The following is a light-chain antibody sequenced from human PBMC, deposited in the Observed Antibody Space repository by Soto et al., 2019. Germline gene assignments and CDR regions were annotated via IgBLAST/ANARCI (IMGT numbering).Light chain of an antibody. CDR2: EVS. V-gene: IGLV2-18*02. J-gene: IGLJ1*01. CDR1: SSDVGSYNR. CDR3: NSYTSSNTYV. Sequence: QSALTQPPSVSGSPGQSVTISCTGTSSDVGSYNRVSWYQQPPVTAPKLMIYEVSNRPSGVPDRFSGSKSGNTASLTISGLQPEDEADYYCNSYTSSNTYVFGTGTKVTVL.